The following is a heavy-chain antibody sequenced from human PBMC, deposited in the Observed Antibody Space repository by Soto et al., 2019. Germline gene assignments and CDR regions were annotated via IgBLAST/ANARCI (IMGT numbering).Heavy chain of an antibody. J-gene: IGHJ3*02. V-gene: IGHV4-39*01. Sequence: PSETLSLTCSVSGDSISSSSYYWGWIRQSPGEGLEWIGNIHNNGGTQYNPSLDSRVTISVDTSANQFSLRLTSVTAADTAVYYCARVSGWMQAFDIWGQGTMVTVSS. CDR1: GDSISSSSYY. D-gene: IGHD6-19*01. CDR2: IHNNGGT. CDR3: ARVSGWMQAFDI.